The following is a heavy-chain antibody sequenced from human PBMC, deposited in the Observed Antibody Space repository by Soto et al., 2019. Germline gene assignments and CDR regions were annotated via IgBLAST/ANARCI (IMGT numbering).Heavy chain of an antibody. V-gene: IGHV1-69*12. CDR2: IIAIFGTV. CDR3: ATSGERDYYDHSGWR. J-gene: IGHJ1*01. CDR1: GGTFSNYA. Sequence: QVQLVQSGAEVKKPGSSVKVSCKASGGTFSNYALDWVRQAPGQGLEWMGGIIAIFGTVRHAQNFQGRVSITADESTATAYMELSSLRYEDTAMYYCATSGERDYYDHSGWRWGQGTLVTVSS. D-gene: IGHD3-22*01.